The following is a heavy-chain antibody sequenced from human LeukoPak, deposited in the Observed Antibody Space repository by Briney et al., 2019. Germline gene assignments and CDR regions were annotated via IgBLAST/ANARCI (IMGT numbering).Heavy chain of an antibody. V-gene: IGHV3-21*01. CDR3: ARDSGNYLDAFDI. D-gene: IGHD1-7*01. CDR1: GFTFSRHS. J-gene: IGHJ3*02. Sequence: GGFLRLSCAASGFTFSRHSINWVRQAPGKGLEWVSSISSSSSYIYYADSVKGRFTISRDNAKNSLYLQMNSLRAEDTAVYYCARDSGNYLDAFDIWGQGTMVTVSS. CDR2: ISSSSSYI.